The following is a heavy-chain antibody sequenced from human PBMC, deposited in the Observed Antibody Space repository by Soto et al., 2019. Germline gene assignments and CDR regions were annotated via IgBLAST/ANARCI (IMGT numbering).Heavy chain of an antibody. CDR2: ILNKAGNYAT. CDR3: IRGGSPYYYDY. J-gene: IGHJ4*02. V-gene: IGHV3-73*01. CDR1: GFIFSGSA. Sequence: EVQLVESGGGLVQPGGSLKLSCAASGFIFSGSAVHWVRQASGKGLEWVGRILNKAGNYATAYPASMKGRFTISRDDSENTAFLQMNSLKTEDTAVYYCIRGGSPYYYDYWGQGTLVAVSS.